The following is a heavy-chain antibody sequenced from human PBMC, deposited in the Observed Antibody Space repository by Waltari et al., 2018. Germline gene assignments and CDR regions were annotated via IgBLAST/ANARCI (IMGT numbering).Heavy chain of an antibody. CDR1: GDSLAGYF. J-gene: IGHJ5*02. CDR3: ARGRGGSGSQPLSWFDP. Sequence: QVQLRESGPRLVKPSETLSLTCSVSGDSLAGYFWAWIRQPPGKGLQFIGYIYEVGPLRCNPSLASRVAMSVDTSKNHFSLRLTSMTAADTAFYYCARGRGGSGSQPLSWFDPWGPGTLVTVSS. V-gene: IGHV4-59*01. D-gene: IGHD3-10*01. CDR2: IYEVGPL.